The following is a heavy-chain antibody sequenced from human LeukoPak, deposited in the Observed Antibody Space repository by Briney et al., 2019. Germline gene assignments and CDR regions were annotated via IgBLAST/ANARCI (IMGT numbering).Heavy chain of an antibody. Sequence: SETLSLTCTVSGGSISSHFWSWTRQPPGKGLEWIGYIFYSGTTKYNPSLRSRVTISADTSKNQFSLKLSSVTAADTAVYYCVRGGGYFEWDYYFDYWGQGNLVTVSS. D-gene: IGHD3-9*01. CDR2: IFYSGTT. J-gene: IGHJ4*02. CDR1: GGSISSHF. V-gene: IGHV4-59*11. CDR3: VRGGGYFEWDYYFDY.